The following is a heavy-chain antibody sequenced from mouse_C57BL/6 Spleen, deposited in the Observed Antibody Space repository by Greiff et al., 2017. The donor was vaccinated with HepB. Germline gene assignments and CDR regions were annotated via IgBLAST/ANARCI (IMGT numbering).Heavy chain of an antibody. V-gene: IGHV1-82*01. CDR2: IYPGDGDT. CDR3: ARYLYYGSSWGYFDV. J-gene: IGHJ1*03. Sequence: QVQLQQSGPELVKPGASVKISCKASGYAFSSSWMNWVKQRPGKGLEWIGRIYPGDGDTNYNGKFKGKATLTADKSSSTAYMQLSSLTSEDSAVYFCARYLYYGSSWGYFDVWGTGTTVTVSS. D-gene: IGHD1-1*01. CDR1: GYAFSSSW.